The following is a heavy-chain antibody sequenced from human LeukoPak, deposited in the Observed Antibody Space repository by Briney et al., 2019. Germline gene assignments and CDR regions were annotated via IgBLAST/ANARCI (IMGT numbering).Heavy chain of an antibody. D-gene: IGHD2-2*02. J-gene: IGHJ5*02. V-gene: IGHV4-59*12. CDR1: GGSISSYY. Sequence: SETLSLTCTVSGGSISSYYWSWIRQPPGKGLEWIGYIYYSGSTNYNPSLKSRVTISVDTSKNQLSLKLSSVTAADTAVYYCARDPYCSSTSCYITPWGQGTLVTVSS. CDR2: IYYSGST. CDR3: ARDPYCSSTSCYITP.